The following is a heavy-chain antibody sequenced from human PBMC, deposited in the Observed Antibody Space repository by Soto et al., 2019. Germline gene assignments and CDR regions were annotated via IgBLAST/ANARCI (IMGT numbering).Heavy chain of an antibody. CDR3: AKEYRYRYYGMDV. D-gene: IGHD1-1*01. CDR2: ISYDGSNK. Sequence: PGGSLRLSCAASGFTFSSYGMHWVRQAPGKGLEWVAVISYDGSNKYYADSVKGRFTISRDNSKNTLHLQMNSLRAEDTAVYYCAKEYRYRYYGMDVWGQGTTVTVSS. V-gene: IGHV3-30*18. CDR1: GFTFSSYG. J-gene: IGHJ6*02.